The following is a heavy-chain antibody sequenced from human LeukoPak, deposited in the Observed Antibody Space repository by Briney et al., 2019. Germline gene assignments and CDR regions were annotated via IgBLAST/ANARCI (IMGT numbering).Heavy chain of an antibody. CDR1: GFTFSSFA. CDR3: AKDQGYCSSTSCFFDY. CDR2: ISGSGDST. D-gene: IGHD2-2*01. V-gene: IGHV3-23*01. Sequence: GGSLRLSCAASGFTFSSFAMSWVRQAPGKGLEWVSAISGSGDSTYYADSVKGRFTISRDNSKNTLYLQVNSLRAEDSAIYYCAKDQGYCSSTSCFFDYWGQGTLVTVSS. J-gene: IGHJ4*02.